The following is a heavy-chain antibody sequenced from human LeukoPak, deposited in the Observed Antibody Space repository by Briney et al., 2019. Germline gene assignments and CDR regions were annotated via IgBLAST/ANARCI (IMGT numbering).Heavy chain of an antibody. CDR1: GYTLTSYY. CDR3: ARVPPDLYSSG. CDR2: INPSGGST. V-gene: IGHV1-46*01. D-gene: IGHD6-19*01. J-gene: IGHJ4*02. Sequence: ASVKVSCEASGYTLTSYYMHWVRQGHGPGLEWMGIINPSGGSTSYAQKFQGRVTMTRDTSTSTVYMELSSLRSEDTAVYYCARVPPDLYSSGWGQGTLVTVSS.